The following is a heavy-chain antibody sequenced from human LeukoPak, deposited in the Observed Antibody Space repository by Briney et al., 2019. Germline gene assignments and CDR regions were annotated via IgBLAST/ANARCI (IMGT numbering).Heavy chain of an antibody. CDR2: IYYSGST. V-gene: IGHV4-59*01. CDR1: GGSISSYY. CDR3: AKDPRRYCSGGSCSTGYFDY. D-gene: IGHD2-15*01. J-gene: IGHJ4*02. Sequence: SETLSLTCTVSGGSISSYYWSWIRQPPGKGLEWIGYIYYSGSTNYNPSLKSRVTISVDTSKNQFSLKLSSVTAADTAVYYCAKDPRRYCSGGSCSTGYFDYWGQGTLVTVSS.